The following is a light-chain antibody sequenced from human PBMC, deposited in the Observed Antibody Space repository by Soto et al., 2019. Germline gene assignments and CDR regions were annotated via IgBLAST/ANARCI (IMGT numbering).Light chain of an antibody. CDR1: SSDVGAYNY. CDR3: CAYAGSYSLV. J-gene: IGLJ2*01. CDR2: DVN. Sequence: QSALTQPRSVSGSPGQSVTISCTGTSSDVGAYNYVSWYQQHPGKAPKVMIYDVNKRPSGVPDRFSGCKSDNTASLTISGLQAEDEADYYCCAYAGSYSLVFGGGTKLTVL. V-gene: IGLV2-11*01.